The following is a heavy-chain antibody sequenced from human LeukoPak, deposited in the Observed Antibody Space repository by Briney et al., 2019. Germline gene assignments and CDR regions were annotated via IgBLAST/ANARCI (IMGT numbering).Heavy chain of an antibody. D-gene: IGHD3-9*01. CDR3: ARGGLLTGYYGYYFDY. V-gene: IGHV3-53*01. Sequence: PGGSLRLSCAASGFTVNSNYMSWVRQAPGKGLEWVSGIYSGGSTYYADSVKGRFTISRDNSKNTLYLQMNSLRAEDTAVYYCARGGLLTGYYGYYFDYWGQGTLVTVSS. J-gene: IGHJ4*02. CDR1: GFTVNSNY. CDR2: IYSGGST.